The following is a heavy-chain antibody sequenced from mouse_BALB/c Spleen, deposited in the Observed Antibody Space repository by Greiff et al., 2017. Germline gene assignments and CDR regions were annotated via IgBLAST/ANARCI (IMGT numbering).Heavy chain of an antibody. CDR2: INPSTGYT. Sequence: VKLQESGAELAKPGASVKMSCKASGYTFTSYWMHWVKQRPGQGLEWIGYINPSTGYTEYNQKFKDKATLTADKSSSTAYMQLSSLTSEDSAVYYCARWAMNYFDYWGQGTTLTVSS. J-gene: IGHJ2*01. CDR1: GYTFTSYW. V-gene: IGHV1-7*01. CDR3: ARWAMNYFDY.